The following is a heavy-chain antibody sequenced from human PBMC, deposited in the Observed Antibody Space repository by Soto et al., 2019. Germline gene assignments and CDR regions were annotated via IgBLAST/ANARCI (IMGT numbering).Heavy chain of an antibody. CDR3: ARGPPLRYFDWFRENCFDY. V-gene: IGHV4-34*01. D-gene: IGHD3-9*01. J-gene: IGHJ4*02. CDR2: INHSGST. CDR1: GGSFSGYY. Sequence: SETLSLTCAVYGGSFSGYYWSWIRQPPGKGLEWIGEINHSGSTNYNPSLKSRVTISVDTSKNQFSLKLSSVTAADTAVYYCARGPPLRYFDWFRENCFDYWGQGTLVTVSS.